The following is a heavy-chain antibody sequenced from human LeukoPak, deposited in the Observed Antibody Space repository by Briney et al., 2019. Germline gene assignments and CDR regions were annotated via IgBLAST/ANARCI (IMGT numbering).Heavy chain of an antibody. J-gene: IGHJ3*02. CDR1: GGSISSSSYY. Sequence: SETLSLTCTVSGGSISSSSYYWGWIRQPPGKGLEWIGSIYYSGSTYYNPSLKSRVTISVDTSKNQFSLKLSSVTAADTAVYYCASPGARYFDGGAFDIWGQGTMVTVSS. CDR2: IYYSGST. V-gene: IGHV4-39*07. CDR3: ASPGARYFDGGAFDI. D-gene: IGHD3-9*01.